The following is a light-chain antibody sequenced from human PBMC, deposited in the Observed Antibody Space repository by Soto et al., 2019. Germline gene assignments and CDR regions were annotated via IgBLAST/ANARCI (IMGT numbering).Light chain of an antibody. V-gene: IGKV3-11*01. J-gene: IGKJ4*01. Sequence: EIVLTQSPATLSLSPGERATLSCRASQSVSSHLAWYQHKPGQAPRLLIYDASNRATGIPARFSGSGSGTDFTLTISSLEPEDFAVYYCQQRSNWPSFGGGTKVEIK. CDR1: QSVSSH. CDR3: QQRSNWPS. CDR2: DAS.